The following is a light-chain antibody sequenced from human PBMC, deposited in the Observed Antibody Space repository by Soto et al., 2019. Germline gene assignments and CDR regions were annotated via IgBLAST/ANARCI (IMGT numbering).Light chain of an antibody. Sequence: DIQMTQSPSTLSASVGDRVTITCRASQSINRWLAWYQQIPGKAPNLLIYKASRLESGVPSRFSGSGSGTEFTLTISRLQSEDFATYYCQQYNIYPWTFGQGTKVDIK. V-gene: IGKV1-5*03. CDR3: QQYNIYPWT. J-gene: IGKJ1*01. CDR1: QSINRW. CDR2: KAS.